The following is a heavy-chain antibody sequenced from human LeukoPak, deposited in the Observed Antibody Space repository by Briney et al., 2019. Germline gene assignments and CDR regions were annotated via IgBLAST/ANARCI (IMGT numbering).Heavy chain of an antibody. D-gene: IGHD3-22*01. CDR2: IYYSGST. V-gene: IGHV4-31*03. J-gene: IGHJ3*02. CDR1: GASVSSGSYY. Sequence: SETLSLTCTVSGASVSSGSYYWSWIRQHPGKGLEWIGYIYYSGSTYYNPSLKSRVTISVDTSKNQFSLKLSSVTAADTAVYYCARGVTMTRTTYAFDIWGQGTMVTVSS. CDR3: ARGVTMTRTTYAFDI.